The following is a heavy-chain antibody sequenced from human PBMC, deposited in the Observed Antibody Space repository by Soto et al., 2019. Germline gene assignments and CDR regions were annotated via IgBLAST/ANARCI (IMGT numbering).Heavy chain of an antibody. J-gene: IGHJ4*02. Sequence: ASVKVSCKASGGTFSSYTISWVRQAPGQGLEWMGRIIPILGIANYAQKFQGRVTITADKSTSTAYMELSSLRSEDTAVYYCARDTAMAKRYFDYWGQGNLVTVSS. D-gene: IGHD5-18*01. V-gene: IGHV1-69*04. CDR1: GGTFSSYT. CDR2: IIPILGIA. CDR3: ARDTAMAKRYFDY.